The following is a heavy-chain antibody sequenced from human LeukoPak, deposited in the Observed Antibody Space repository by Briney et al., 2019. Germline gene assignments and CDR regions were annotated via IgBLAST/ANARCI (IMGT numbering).Heavy chain of an antibody. Sequence: ASVKVSCKASGYTFTDSYMHWVRQAPGQGLEWMGWISAYNGNTNYAQKLQGRVTMTTDTSTSTAYMELRSLRSDDTAVYYCAREGDITGTTVYFDYWGRGTLVTVSS. J-gene: IGHJ4*02. CDR1: GYTFTDSY. D-gene: IGHD1-7*01. CDR3: AREGDITGTTVYFDY. V-gene: IGHV1-18*04. CDR2: ISAYNGNT.